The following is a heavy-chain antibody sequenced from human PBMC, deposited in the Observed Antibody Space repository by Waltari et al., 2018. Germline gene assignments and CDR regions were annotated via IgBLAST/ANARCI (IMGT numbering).Heavy chain of an antibody. CDR3: ARVLPATAPDAFDI. J-gene: IGHJ3*02. Sequence: QVQLQESGPGLVKPSQTLSLTCIVPGGSISLGGSYWRWIRQPPGKGLEWIGYIYYSGSTYYNPSLKSRVTISVDTSKNQFSLKLSSVTAADTAVYYCARVLPATAPDAFDIWGQGTMVTVSS. V-gene: IGHV4-31*03. CDR2: IYYSGST. CDR1: GGSISLGGSY. D-gene: IGHD2-15*01.